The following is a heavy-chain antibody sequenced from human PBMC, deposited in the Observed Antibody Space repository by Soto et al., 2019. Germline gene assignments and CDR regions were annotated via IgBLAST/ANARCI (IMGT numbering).Heavy chain of an antibody. D-gene: IGHD3-16*01. CDR3: ARWGDNKVFDY. CDR2: IWYDGSNK. V-gene: IGHV3-33*01. Sequence: QVQLVQSGGGVVQPGRSLRLSCAASGFTFSSHGMHWVRQAPGKGLEWVAVIWYDGSNKYYADSVKGRFTISRDNSKNMVYLQMNSLRVEDTAVYHCARWGDNKVFDYWGQGTLVTVSS. CDR1: GFTFSSHG. J-gene: IGHJ4*02.